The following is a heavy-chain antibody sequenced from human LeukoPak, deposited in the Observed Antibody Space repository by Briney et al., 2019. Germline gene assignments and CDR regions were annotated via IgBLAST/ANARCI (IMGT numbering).Heavy chain of an antibody. J-gene: IGHJ4*02. CDR2: TYYRSKWYN. CDR1: GDSVSSNSAA. V-gene: IGHV6-1*01. D-gene: IGHD3-22*01. CDR3: ARTRKEYYYDSSGYYSTSYYFDY. Sequence: SQTLSLTCAISGDSVSSNSAAWNWIRQSPSRGLEWLGRTYYRSKWYNDYAVSVKSRITINPDTSKNQFSLQLNSATPEDTAVYYCARTRKEYYYDSSGYYSTSYYFDYWGQGTLVTVSS.